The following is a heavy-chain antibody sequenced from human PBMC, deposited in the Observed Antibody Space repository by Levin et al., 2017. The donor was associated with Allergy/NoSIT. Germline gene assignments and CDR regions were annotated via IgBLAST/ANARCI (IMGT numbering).Heavy chain of an antibody. D-gene: IGHD3-3*01. CDR2: ISWNSGSI. J-gene: IGHJ4*02. Sequence: GGSLRLSCAASGFTFDDYALHWVRQAPGKGLEWVSGISWNSGSIGYADSVKGRFTISRDNAKNSLYLQMNSLRAEDTALYYCAKDIGIFGVVIDYWGQGTLVTVSS. CDR1: GFTFDDYA. CDR3: AKDIGIFGVVIDY. V-gene: IGHV3-9*01.